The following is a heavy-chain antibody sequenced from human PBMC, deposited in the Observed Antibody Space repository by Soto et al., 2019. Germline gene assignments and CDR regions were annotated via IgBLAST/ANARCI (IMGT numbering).Heavy chain of an antibody. CDR3: ARVGGVAARTFDY. V-gene: IGHV4-59*01. D-gene: IGHD2-15*01. CDR1: GGSISPFY. CDR2: LYYSCNT. Sequence: QVQLQESGPGVVKPSETLSLTCTVSGGSISPFYWSWARQPPGKGLAWIGYLYYSCNTNYNPSLKCRVTISVDACKNQVSLRLSSVTAADTAVYYCARVGGVAARTFDYCGQATVVTFSS. J-gene: IGHJ4*02.